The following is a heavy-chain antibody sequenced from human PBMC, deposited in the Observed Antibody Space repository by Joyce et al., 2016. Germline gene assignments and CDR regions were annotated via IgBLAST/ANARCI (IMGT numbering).Heavy chain of an antibody. CDR3: ARGFLSAGSYLQY. CDR2: IHHSGST. CDR1: GGSFSGYY. D-gene: IGHD3-10*01. J-gene: IGHJ4*02. V-gene: IGHV4-34*01. Sequence: QVQLQQWGAGLLKPSETLSLTCAVDGGSFSGYYWTWIRQSPGKGLEGIGEIHHSGSTNYRPSLKSRLTISVDTSKNQFSLRLTSVTAADTAMYYCARGFLSAGSYLQYWGQGVLVTVSS.